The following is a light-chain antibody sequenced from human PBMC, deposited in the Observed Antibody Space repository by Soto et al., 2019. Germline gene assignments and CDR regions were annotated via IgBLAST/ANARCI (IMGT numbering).Light chain of an antibody. CDR2: GAS. CDR3: QQYGSSWT. CDR1: QSVSSSY. J-gene: IGKJ1*01. Sequence: EIVLTQSPGTLSLSPGERATLSCRGSQSVSSSYLAWYQQKPGQAPRLLIYGASSRAIGIPDRFSGSGSGTDFTLTISRLEPEDFAVYYCQQYGSSWTFGQGTKVEIK. V-gene: IGKV3-20*01.